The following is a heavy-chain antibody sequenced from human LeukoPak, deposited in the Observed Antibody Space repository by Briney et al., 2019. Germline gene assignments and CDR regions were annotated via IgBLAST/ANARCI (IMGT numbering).Heavy chain of an antibody. CDR3: ARSSRELGGYAPWELMPPFDY. CDR2: IYPGGST. Sequence: GGSLRLSCAASGFTVSSNYMSWVRQAPGKGLEWVSVIYPGGSTYYADFVKGRFTISRDNSKNTLYLQMNSLRAKDTAVYYCARSSRELGGYAPWELMPPFDYWGQGTLVTVSS. D-gene: IGHD1-7*01. V-gene: IGHV3-66*01. J-gene: IGHJ4*02. CDR1: GFTVSSNY.